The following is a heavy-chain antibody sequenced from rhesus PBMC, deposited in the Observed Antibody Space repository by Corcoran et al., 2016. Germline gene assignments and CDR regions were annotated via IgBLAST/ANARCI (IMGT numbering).Heavy chain of an antibody. CDR1: GLTFSSYG. V-gene: IGHV3-54*02. D-gene: IGHD5-42*01. CDR2: IAYYGSKK. J-gene: IGHJ2*01. CDR3: ARTPREYSGYSYRPYWYFDL. Sequence: VQLVESGGGVVQPGGSLRLSCAASGLTFSSYGMHWVRQAPGKGLEWVAVIAYYGSKKYYADSVKDLFTISRDKSKNMLYFQRNNLKLEDTAVYYCARTPREYSGYSYRPYWYFDLWGPGTPITISS.